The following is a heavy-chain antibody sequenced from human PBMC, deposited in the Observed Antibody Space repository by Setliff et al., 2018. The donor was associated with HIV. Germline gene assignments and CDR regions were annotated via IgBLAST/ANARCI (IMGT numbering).Heavy chain of an antibody. CDR3: ARDGGYSGHQWFGDAFDI. D-gene: IGHD5-12*01. V-gene: IGHV1-69*13. Sequence: SVKVSCKASGDIFSRYGISWVRQAPGQGLEWMGGIIPIYGTANSAQKFQGRVTITADGSTSTAYMELSTLRSEDTAVYFCARDGGYSGHQWFGDAFDIWGQGTMVTVS. CDR1: GDIFSRYG. CDR2: IIPIYGTA. J-gene: IGHJ3*02.